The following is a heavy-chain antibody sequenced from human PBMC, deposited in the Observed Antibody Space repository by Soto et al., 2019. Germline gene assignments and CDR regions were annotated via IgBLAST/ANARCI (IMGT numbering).Heavy chain of an antibody. CDR2: FRSGGDDGTT. CDR1: GFTFSSYS. Sequence: GGSLRLSCAASGFTFSSYSMSWVRQAPGKGLEWVSGFRSGGDDGTTHYADSVKGRFTISRDNSNNTLFLQMDSLRDEDTAIYYCAKKVNSGPGSQYFDYWGQGTLVTVSS. V-gene: IGHV3-23*01. D-gene: IGHD3-10*01. J-gene: IGHJ4*02. CDR3: AKKVNSGPGSQYFDY.